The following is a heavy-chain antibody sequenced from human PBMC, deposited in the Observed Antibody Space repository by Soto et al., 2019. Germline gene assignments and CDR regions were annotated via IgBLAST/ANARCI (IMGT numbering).Heavy chain of an antibody. D-gene: IGHD6-19*01. V-gene: IGHV4-34*01. CDR1: GGSFSGYY. CDR3: ARGLSNRSIAVAVWIGNWFDP. J-gene: IGHJ5*02. CDR2: INHSGST. Sequence: SETLSLTCAVYGGSFSGYYWSWIRQPPGKGLEWIGEINHSGSTNYNPSLKSRVTRSVDTSKNQFSLKLSSVTAADTAVYYCARGLSNRSIAVAVWIGNWFDPWGQGTLVTVSS.